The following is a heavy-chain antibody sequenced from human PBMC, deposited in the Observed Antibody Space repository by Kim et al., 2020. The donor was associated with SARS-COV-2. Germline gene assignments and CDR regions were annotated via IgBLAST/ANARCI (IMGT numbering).Heavy chain of an antibody. J-gene: IGHJ5*02. D-gene: IGHD6-13*01. V-gene: IGHV1-8*01. CDR3: ARGRSSRPPGRWFDP. Sequence: QKFQGRVTMTRNTSISTAYMELSSLRSEDTAVYYCARGRSSRPPGRWFDPWGQGTLVTVSS.